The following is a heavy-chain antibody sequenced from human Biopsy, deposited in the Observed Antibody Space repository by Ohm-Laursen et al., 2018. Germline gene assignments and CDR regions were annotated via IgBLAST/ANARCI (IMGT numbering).Heavy chain of an antibody. V-gene: IGHV3-30*18. CDR3: AKDRYNYTPIGGFSMDV. Sequence: SLRLSCAASGFTFNNYGMQWVRQAPGKGLEWVAFIFYDGSNTYYADSVKGRFTISRDNSRDTLYLQMSSLRAEDTAVYYCAKDRYNYTPIGGFSMDVWGQGIAVTVS. CDR2: IFYDGSNT. D-gene: IGHD5-18*01. J-gene: IGHJ6*02. CDR1: GFTFNNYG.